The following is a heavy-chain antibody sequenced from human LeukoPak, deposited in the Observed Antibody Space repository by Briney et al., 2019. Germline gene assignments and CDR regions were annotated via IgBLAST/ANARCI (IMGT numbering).Heavy chain of an antibody. J-gene: IGHJ4*02. CDR1: GFTFSNHF. CDR3: ARGGYYYDTTGSPGDY. D-gene: IGHD3-22*01. Sequence: PGGSLRLSCSTSGFTFSNHFMHWVRQAPGKGLEYVSSIGPNGASTLYADSVKGRFTISRDISKNTVYLHMDSLRDEDTAVYFCARGGYYYDTTGSPGDYWGQGTLVTVSS. V-gene: IGHV3-64*04. CDR2: IGPNGAST.